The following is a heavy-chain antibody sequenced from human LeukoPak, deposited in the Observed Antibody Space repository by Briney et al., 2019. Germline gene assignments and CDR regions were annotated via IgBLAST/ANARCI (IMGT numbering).Heavy chain of an antibody. CDR1: EFTFSHHA. CDR2: IVGSGGRA. V-gene: IGHV3-23*01. CDR3: ARESASSWTGNWFDP. Sequence: GGSLRLSCAASEFTFSHHAMSWVRQAPGKGLEWISSIVGSGGRAYYTDSVKGRFTVSRDNSKNTLSLQMNSLRAEDTAVYYCARESASSWTGNWFDPWGQGTLVTVSS. D-gene: IGHD6-13*01. J-gene: IGHJ5*02.